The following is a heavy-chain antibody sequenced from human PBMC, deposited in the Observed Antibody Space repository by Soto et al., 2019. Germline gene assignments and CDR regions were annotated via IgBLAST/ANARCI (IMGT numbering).Heavy chain of an antibody. D-gene: IGHD3-22*01. CDR1: GFTFTSYA. CDR2: IVVGSGNT. Sequence: ASVKVSCKASGFTFTSYAMQWVRQARGQRLEWIGWIVVGSGNTNYAQKFQGRVTITRNTSTSPAYMELSSLSSEGTAVYYCAGESDNSEDAIDVWG. CDR3: AGESDNSEDAIDV. V-gene: IGHV1-58*02. J-gene: IGHJ3*01.